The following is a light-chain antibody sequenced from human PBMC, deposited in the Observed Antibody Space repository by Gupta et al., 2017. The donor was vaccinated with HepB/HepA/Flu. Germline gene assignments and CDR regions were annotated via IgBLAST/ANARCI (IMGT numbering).Light chain of an antibody. CDR3: SSYARGDTLVL. J-gene: IGLJ3*02. V-gene: IGLV2-14*01. Sequence: QSALTQPASVSGSPGQSITISCTGSSSDVGGYNAVSWYQQYPGKAPKLLMYDVNNRPSGIFYRFSGSKSGDTASLTITGLQPEDEAVDYCSSYARGDTLVLFGGGTKLTVL. CDR1: SSDVGGYNA. CDR2: DVN.